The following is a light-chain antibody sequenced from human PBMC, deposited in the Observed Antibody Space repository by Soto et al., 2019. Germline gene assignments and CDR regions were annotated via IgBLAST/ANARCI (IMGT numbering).Light chain of an antibody. CDR3: QQRSNWPIT. J-gene: IGKJ5*01. CDR1: QSVSSY. CDR2: DAS. Sequence: EGVLTQSLDTMSLSPGERATXSCRASQSVSSYLAWYQQKPGQAPRLLIYDASKRATGIPDRFSGSGSGTDFTLTISSLEPEDFAVYYCQQRSNWPITFGLGTRLE. V-gene: IGKV3-11*01.